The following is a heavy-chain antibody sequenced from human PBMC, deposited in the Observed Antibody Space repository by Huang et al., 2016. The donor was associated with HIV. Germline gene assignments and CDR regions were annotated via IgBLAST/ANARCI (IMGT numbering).Heavy chain of an antibody. V-gene: IGHV1-8*01. J-gene: IGHJ4*02. CDR1: GYTFANYD. D-gene: IGHD2-15*01. CDR2: MNPYTGNT. Sequence: QVQLVQSGAEVKKPGASVQVSCKASGYTFANYDITWVRQASGQGLEWMGWMNPYTGNTGYGQKFRGRVTTAYMELSSLRSEDTAIYYCARGRMVVEYWGQGTLVIVSS. CDR3: ARGRMVVEY.